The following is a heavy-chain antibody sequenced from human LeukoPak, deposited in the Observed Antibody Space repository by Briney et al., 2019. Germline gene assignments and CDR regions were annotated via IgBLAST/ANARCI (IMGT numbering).Heavy chain of an antibody. CDR2: ISYDGSNK. J-gene: IGHJ4*02. V-gene: IGHV3-30-3*01. CDR3: ARGTTVVTLDY. CDR1: GFTFSSYA. D-gene: IGHD4-23*01. Sequence: GGSLRLSCAASGFTFSSYAMHWVRQAPGKGLEWVAVISYDGSNKYYADSVKGRFTISRDNSKNTLYLQMNSLRAEDTAVYYCARGTTVVTLDYWGQGTLVTVSS.